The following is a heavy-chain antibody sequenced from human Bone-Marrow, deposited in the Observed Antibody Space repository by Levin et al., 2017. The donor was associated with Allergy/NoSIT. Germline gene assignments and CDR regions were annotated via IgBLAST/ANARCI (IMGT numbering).Heavy chain of an antibody. D-gene: IGHD2-15*01. Sequence: SETLSLTCTVSGGSISSGGYYWSWIRQHPGKGLEWIGYIYYSGSTYYNPSLKSRVTISVDTSKNQFSLKLSSVTAADTAVYYCARSLGYCSGGSCGVNWFDPWGQGTLVTVSS. CDR3: ARSLGYCSGGSCGVNWFDP. CDR1: GGSISSGGYY. V-gene: IGHV4-31*03. CDR2: IYYSGST. J-gene: IGHJ5*02.